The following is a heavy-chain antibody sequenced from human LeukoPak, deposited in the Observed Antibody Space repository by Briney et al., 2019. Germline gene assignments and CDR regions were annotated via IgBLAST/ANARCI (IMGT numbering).Heavy chain of an antibody. Sequence: GGSLRLSCAASGFSVSSSFMSWIRQAPGKGLEWVSHIGTSSTYTKYADSVKGRFTISRDNAKNSLFLQMNSLRAEDTAVYYCARDLDDSSGPGEDIWGQGTMVTVSS. V-gene: IGHV3-11*05. CDR3: ARDLDDSSGPGEDI. CDR2: IGTSSTYT. J-gene: IGHJ3*02. D-gene: IGHD3-22*01. CDR1: GFSVSSSF.